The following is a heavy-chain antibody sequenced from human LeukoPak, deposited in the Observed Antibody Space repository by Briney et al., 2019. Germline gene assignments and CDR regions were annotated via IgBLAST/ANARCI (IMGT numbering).Heavy chain of an antibody. CDR1: GFTFDDYA. CDR2: ISWNCGSI. CDR3: AKAGDSSGYYYDGGYYFDY. J-gene: IGHJ4*02. V-gene: IGHV3-9*01. Sequence: PGGSLRLSCAASGFTFDDYAMHWVRQAPGKGLEWVSGISWNCGSIGYADSVKGRFTISRDNAKNSLYLQMNSLRAEDTALYYCAKAGDSSGYYYDGGYYFDYWGQGTLVTVSS. D-gene: IGHD3-22*01.